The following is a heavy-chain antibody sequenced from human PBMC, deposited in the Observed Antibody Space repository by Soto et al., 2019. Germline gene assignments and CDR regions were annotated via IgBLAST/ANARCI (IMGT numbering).Heavy chain of an antibody. V-gene: IGHV3-11*06. CDR2: ISGSSSDT. Sequence: PGGSLRLSCAASGFSFSDNYMNWIRQAPGKGLEWLSYISGSSSDTNYADSVKGRFTISRDNAKNSLYLQMNSLRVEDTAVYYCVKEARLADVWGQGTTVIVSS. CDR1: GFSFSDNY. D-gene: IGHD6-25*01. CDR3: VKEARLADV. J-gene: IGHJ6*02.